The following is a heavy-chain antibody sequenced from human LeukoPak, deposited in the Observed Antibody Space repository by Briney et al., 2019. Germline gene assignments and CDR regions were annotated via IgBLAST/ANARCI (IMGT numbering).Heavy chain of an antibody. D-gene: IGHD3-22*01. V-gene: IGHV3-30*18. CDR2: ISSDGNNK. J-gene: IGHJ4*02. CDR3: AKGNDIGGYYYPHFDY. CDR1: GFTFTNYA. Sequence: GGSLRLSCAVSGFTFTNYAMTWVRQAPGKGLEWVAVISSDGNNKNYVDSVKGRFTFSRDNSKNTLYLQMNSLRAEDTAVYYCAKGNDIGGYYYPHFDYWGQGTLVTVSS.